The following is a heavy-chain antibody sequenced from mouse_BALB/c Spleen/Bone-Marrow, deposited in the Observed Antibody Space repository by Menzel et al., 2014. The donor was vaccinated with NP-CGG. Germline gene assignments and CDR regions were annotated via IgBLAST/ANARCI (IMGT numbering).Heavy chain of an antibody. CDR1: GYTFTSYW. CDR2: FAPGSGNT. V-gene: IGHV1S41*01. CDR3: ARARSTVITTWYFDV. J-gene: IGHJ1*01. Sequence: DLVKPGASVKLSCKASGYTFTSYWINWIKQRPGQGLEWIGRFAPGSGNTYYNEMFKGKATLTVDTSSSTAYIQLSSLSSEDSAVYFCARARSTVITTWYFDVWGAGTTVIVSS. D-gene: IGHD2-4*01.